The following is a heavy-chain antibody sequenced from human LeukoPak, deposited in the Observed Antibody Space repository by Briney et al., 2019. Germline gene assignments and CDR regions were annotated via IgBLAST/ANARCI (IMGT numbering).Heavy chain of an antibody. V-gene: IGHV3-30*02. CDR3: ASRVGGGKDY. CDR1: GFTFSSYG. Sequence: GGSLRLSCAASGFTFSSYGMHWFRQAPGKGLGWVAFIRYDGSNKYYADSVKGRFTISRDNSKNTLYLQMNSLRAEDTAVYYCASRVGGGKDYWGQGTLVTVSS. J-gene: IGHJ4*02. CDR2: IRYDGSNK. D-gene: IGHD3-16*01.